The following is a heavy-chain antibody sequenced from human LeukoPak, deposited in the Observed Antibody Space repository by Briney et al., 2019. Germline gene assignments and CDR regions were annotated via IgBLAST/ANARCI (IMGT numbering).Heavy chain of an antibody. Sequence: ASVKVSCKASGYTFTSYDINWVRQATGQGLEWMGWMNPNSGNTGYAQKFQGRVTITRNTSISTAYMELSSLRSEDTAVYYCARMTGLYYKHYMDVWGKGTTVTVSS. J-gene: IGHJ6*03. D-gene: IGHD3-10*01. V-gene: IGHV1-8*03. CDR3: ARMTGLYYKHYMDV. CDR2: MNPNSGNT. CDR1: GYTFTSYD.